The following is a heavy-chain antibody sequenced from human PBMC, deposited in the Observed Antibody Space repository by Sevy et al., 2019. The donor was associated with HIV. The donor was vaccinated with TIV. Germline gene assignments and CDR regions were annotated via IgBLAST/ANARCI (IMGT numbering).Heavy chain of an antibody. CDR3: AKVGDGFWSGPEVNWFDP. Sequence: GGSLRLSCAASGFNFHSYAMTWVRQAPGKVLEWVSAISGSGDTTYFADSVRGRFTVSRDNLKNTVFLQLNSLRVEDTAVYFCAKVGDGFWSGPEVNWFDPWGQGTLVTVSS. CDR1: GFNFHSYA. CDR2: ISGSGDTT. D-gene: IGHD3-3*01. J-gene: IGHJ5*02. V-gene: IGHV3-23*01.